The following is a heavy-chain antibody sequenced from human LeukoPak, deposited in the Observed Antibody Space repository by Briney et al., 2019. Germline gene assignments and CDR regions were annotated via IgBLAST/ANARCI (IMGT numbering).Heavy chain of an antibody. CDR2: ISSSSKI. CDR1: GFTFSSYA. D-gene: IGHD6-6*01. CDR3: ARSANPGVHDFDP. Sequence: GGSLRLSCAASGFTFSSYAMAWVRQAPGKGLEWPSYISSSSKINYADSVKGRFTISRDNAKNSLYLQMNSLRDEGTAVYYCARSANPGVHDFDPWGQGTLVTVSS. J-gene: IGHJ5*02. V-gene: IGHV3-48*02.